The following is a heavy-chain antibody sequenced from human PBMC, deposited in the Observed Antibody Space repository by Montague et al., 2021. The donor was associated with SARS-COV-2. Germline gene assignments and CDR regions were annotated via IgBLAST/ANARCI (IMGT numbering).Heavy chain of an antibody. Sequence: SLRLSCAASGFKFYDSAMYWVRQAPGKGLEWVSGINWNSGSVDYAVSVKGRFTISRDNTKNSLFLQMNSLRTEDPALYYCAKDHYASGKMGFFDLWGRGTLVTVSS. CDR2: INWNSGSV. CDR1: GFKFYDSA. V-gene: IGHV3-9*01. CDR3: AKDHYASGKMGFFDL. J-gene: IGHJ2*01. D-gene: IGHD3-16*01.